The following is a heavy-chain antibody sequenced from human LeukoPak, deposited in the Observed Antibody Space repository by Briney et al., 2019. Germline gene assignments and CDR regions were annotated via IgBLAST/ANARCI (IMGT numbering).Heavy chain of an antibody. D-gene: IGHD3-22*01. CDR1: GYSFTSYW. J-gene: IGHJ4*02. Sequence: GESLKISCKGSGYSFTSYWIGWVRQMPGKGLEWMGVIYPGYSDTIYSPSFQGQVTISADKSISTAYLQWNSLKASDTAKYYCARHGPRGVVVVDYWGQGTLVTVSS. CDR2: IYPGYSDT. CDR3: ARHGPRGVVVVDY. V-gene: IGHV5-51*01.